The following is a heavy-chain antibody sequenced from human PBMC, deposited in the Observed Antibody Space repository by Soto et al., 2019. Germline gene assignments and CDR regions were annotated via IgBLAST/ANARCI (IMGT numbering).Heavy chain of an antibody. CDR1: GGSISSYY. CDR3: ARLRYFDWLPNWFDP. J-gene: IGHJ5*02. Sequence: SETLSLTYTVSGGSISSYYWSWIRQPPGKGLEWIGYIYYSGSTNYNPSLKSRVTISVDTSKNQFSLKLSSVTAADTAVYYCARLRYFDWLPNWFDPWGQGTLVTVSS. CDR2: IYYSGST. D-gene: IGHD3-9*01. V-gene: IGHV4-59*01.